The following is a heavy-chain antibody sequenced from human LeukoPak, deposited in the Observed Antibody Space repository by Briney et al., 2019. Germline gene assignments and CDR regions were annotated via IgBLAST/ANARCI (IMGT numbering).Heavy chain of an antibody. V-gene: IGHV5-51*01. Sequence: GESLKISCKGSGYSFTSYWIGWVRQMPGKGLEWMGIIYPGNSDTRYSPSFQGQVTISADKSISTAYLQWSSLKASDTAMYYCARHGAVAGFLVDYWGQGTLVTVSS. CDR1: GYSFTSYW. J-gene: IGHJ4*02. D-gene: IGHD6-19*01. CDR2: IYPGNSDT. CDR3: ARHGAVAGFLVDY.